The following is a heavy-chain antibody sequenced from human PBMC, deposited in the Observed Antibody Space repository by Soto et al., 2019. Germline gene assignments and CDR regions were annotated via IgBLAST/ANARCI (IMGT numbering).Heavy chain of an antibody. CDR3: AREDNGGFDY. CDR1: GGSISSYY. Sequence: PSETLSLTCTVSGGSISSYYWSWIRQPPGKGLEWIGYIYYSGSTNYNPSLKGRVTISVDTSKNQFSLKLSSVTAADTAVYYCAREDNGGFDYWGQGTRVTVS. J-gene: IGHJ4*02. CDR2: IYYSGST. D-gene: IGHD2-8*01. V-gene: IGHV4-59*01.